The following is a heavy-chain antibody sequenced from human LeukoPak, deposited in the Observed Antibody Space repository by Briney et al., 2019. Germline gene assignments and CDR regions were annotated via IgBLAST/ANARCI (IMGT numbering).Heavy chain of an antibody. J-gene: IGHJ4*02. D-gene: IGHD3-16*01. Sequence: SETLSLTCTVSGGSISSYYWSWIRQPPGKGLEWIGYIYYSESTNYNPSLKSRVTISVDTSKNQFSLKLSSVTAADTAVYYCARDRGRLELDYWGQGTLVTVSS. CDR2: IYYSEST. V-gene: IGHV4-59*01. CDR1: GGSISSYY. CDR3: ARDRGRLELDY.